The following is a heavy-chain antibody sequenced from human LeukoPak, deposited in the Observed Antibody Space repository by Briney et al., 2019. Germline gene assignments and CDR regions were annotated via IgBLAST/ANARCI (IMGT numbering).Heavy chain of an antibody. CDR3: AREVVVGIGAYNY. Sequence: QPGGSLRLSCVASGFTFSSYYMSWVRQAPGKGLEWVAHIDPDGNDKYYVDSVKGRFTISRDNAKNSLYLQVNSLRAEDTAVYYCAREVVVGIGAYNYWGQGTLVTVSS. CDR2: IDPDGNDK. V-gene: IGHV3-7*01. D-gene: IGHD2-15*01. CDR1: GFTFSSYY. J-gene: IGHJ4*02.